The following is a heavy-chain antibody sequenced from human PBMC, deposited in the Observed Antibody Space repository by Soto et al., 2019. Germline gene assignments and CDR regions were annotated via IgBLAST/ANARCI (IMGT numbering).Heavy chain of an antibody. CDR2: ISYDGSNK. CDR3: AKIPPPIDGYINAVDY. V-gene: IGHV3-30*18. Sequence: PGGSLRLSCAASGFTFSSYGMHWVRQAPGKGLEWVAVISYDGSNKYYADSVKGRFTISRDNSKNTLYLQMNSLRAEDTAVYYCAKIPPPIDGYINAVDYWGQGTLVTVSS. J-gene: IGHJ4*02. D-gene: IGHD5-12*01. CDR1: GFTFSSYG.